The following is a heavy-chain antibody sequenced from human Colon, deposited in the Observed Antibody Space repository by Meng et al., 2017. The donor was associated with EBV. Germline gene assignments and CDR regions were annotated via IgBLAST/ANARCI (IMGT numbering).Heavy chain of an antibody. D-gene: IGHD3-10*01. Sequence: QLWRSTSRPVKLSGTRAVPRTVSGRSSDSDNWWTSVPQTPAKGLEWIGQISHSGTTNYHPSLKSRVTVSIDKSKNQFSLKLTSVTAADTAVYYCARDYYASGFVFDLWGQGTLVTVSS. CDR3: ARDYYASGFVFDL. CDR1: GRSSDSDNW. J-gene: IGHJ5*02. CDR2: ISHSGTT. V-gene: IGHV4-4*02.